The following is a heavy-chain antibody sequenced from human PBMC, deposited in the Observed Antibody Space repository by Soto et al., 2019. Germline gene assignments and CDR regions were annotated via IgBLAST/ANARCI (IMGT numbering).Heavy chain of an antibody. V-gene: IGHV4-4*02. J-gene: IGHJ4*02. CDR1: GDSISSTHW. CDR2: VYHTGST. D-gene: IGHD2-21*01. CDR3: ATLPPRIVVTILPIPS. Sequence: QVQLRQSGPRLARPSGTLSLTCVVSGDSISSTHWWTWVRQTPGTGLEWIGEVYHTGSTKYNPSLKNRVTISLDKSNNHFSLNLKSSTAADTAVYYCATLPPRIVVTILPIPSWGQGTQVTVSS.